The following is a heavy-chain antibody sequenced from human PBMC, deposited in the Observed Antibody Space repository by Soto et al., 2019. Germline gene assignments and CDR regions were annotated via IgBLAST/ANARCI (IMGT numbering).Heavy chain of an antibody. D-gene: IGHD6-6*01. CDR3: ARLKGGSSSYNYFDY. Sequence: GESLKISCKGSGYSFTSYWIGWVRQMPGKGLEWMGIIYPGDSDTRYSPSFQGQVTISADKSISTAYLQWSSLKASDTAMYYCARLKGGSSSYNYFDYWGQGTLVTVSS. CDR1: GYSFTSYW. CDR2: IYPGDSDT. V-gene: IGHV5-51*01. J-gene: IGHJ4*02.